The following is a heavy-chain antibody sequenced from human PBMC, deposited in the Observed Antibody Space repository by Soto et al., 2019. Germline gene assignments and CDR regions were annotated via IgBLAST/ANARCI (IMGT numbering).Heavy chain of an antibody. CDR2: IYYTGNT. J-gene: IGHJ4*02. CDR1: GGSISSGDYY. D-gene: IGHD3-22*01. Sequence: SETLSLTCTVSGGSISSGDYYWSWIRQPPGKGLEWIGSIYYTGNTYYNPSLKRRVTISVDTSKNQFSLKLDSVTAADTAVYFCERHSIWLLLSDYWGQGSLVTVSS. CDR3: ERHSIWLLLSDY. V-gene: IGHV4-39*01.